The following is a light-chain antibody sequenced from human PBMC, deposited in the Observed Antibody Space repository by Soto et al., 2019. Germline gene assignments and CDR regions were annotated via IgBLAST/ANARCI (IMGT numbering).Light chain of an antibody. V-gene: IGKV1-5*01. CDR3: QQHKSNSVT. J-gene: IGKJ4*01. CDR1: QSINIW. CDR2: DAS. Sequence: DIQVTQSPSTLSASVGDRVTISCRSSQSINIWLSWYQLRPGKAPKLLISDASNLRNGIPSRFSGSGSGTEFTLTIIGLQPDDFSSYYCQQHKSNSVTFGGGTKVDIK.